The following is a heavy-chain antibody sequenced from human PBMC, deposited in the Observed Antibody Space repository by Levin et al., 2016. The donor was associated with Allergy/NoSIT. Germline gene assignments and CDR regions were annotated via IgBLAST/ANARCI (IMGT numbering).Heavy chain of an antibody. J-gene: IGHJ3*02. D-gene: IGHD6-25*01. V-gene: IGHV3-21*01. Sequence: GGSLRLSCAASGFTFSSYAMSWVRQAPGKGLEWVSSISSSSSYIYYADSVKGRFTISRDNAKNSLYLQMNSLRAEDTAVYYCASNPAATTDAFDIWGQGTMVTVSS. CDR3: ASNPAATTDAFDI. CDR2: ISSSSSYI. CDR1: GFTFSSYA.